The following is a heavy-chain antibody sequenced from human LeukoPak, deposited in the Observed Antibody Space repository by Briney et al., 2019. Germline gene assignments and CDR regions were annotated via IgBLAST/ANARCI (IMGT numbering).Heavy chain of an antibody. CDR3: ARDLLRDGYNIVDY. J-gene: IGHJ4*02. CDR1: GFTFSSYA. Sequence: GGSLRLSCAASGFTFSSYAMSWVRQAPGKGLEWVSAISGSGGSTYYADSVKGRFTISRDNSKNTLYLQMNSLRAEDTAVYYCARDLLRDGYNIVDYWGQGTLVTVSS. D-gene: IGHD5-12*01. CDR2: ISGSGGST. V-gene: IGHV3-23*01.